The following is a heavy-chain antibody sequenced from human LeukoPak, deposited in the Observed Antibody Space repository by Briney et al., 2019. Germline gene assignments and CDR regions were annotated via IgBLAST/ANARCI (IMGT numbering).Heavy chain of an antibody. CDR2: ISGSGGST. CDR3: AKGAAVAGATRYYYYYYYMDV. D-gene: IGHD1-26*01. Sequence: GGSLRLSCAASGFTFSSYAMSRVRQAPGKGLEWVSAISGSGGSTYYADSVKGRFTISRDNSKNTLYLQMNSLRAEDTAVYYCAKGAAVAGATRYYYYYYYMDVWGKGTTVTVSS. J-gene: IGHJ6*03. V-gene: IGHV3-23*01. CDR1: GFTFSSYA.